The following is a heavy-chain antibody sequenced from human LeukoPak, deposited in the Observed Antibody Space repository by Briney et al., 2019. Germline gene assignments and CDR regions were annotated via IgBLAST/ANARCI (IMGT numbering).Heavy chain of an antibody. J-gene: IGHJ3*02. CDR1: GYTFTSYG. CDR2: ISGSNGDT. D-gene: IGHD2-2*01. Sequence: ASVKVSCKASGYTFTSYGLSWVRQAPGQGLEWMGWISGSNGDTKYAQKFQGRVTMTTDTSTSTADMELRSLRSDDTAVYYCARPKYCSSTSCQADAFDIWGQGTMVTVSS. CDR3: ARPKYCSSTSCQADAFDI. V-gene: IGHV1-18*01.